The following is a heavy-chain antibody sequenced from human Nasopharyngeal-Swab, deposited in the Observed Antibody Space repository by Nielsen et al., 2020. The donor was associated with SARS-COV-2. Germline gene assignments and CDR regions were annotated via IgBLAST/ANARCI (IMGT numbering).Heavy chain of an antibody. CDR1: GFTFSSYG. Sequence: GGSLRLSCAASGFTFSSYGMHWVRQAPGKGLEWVAFIRYDGSNKYYADSVKGRFTISRDNSKNTLYLQVNSLRAEDTAVYYCAKDGTYYDFWSGYYPPYYYYYMDVWGKGTTVTVSS. V-gene: IGHV3-30*02. J-gene: IGHJ6*03. D-gene: IGHD3-3*01. CDR3: AKDGTYYDFWSGYYPPYYYYYMDV. CDR2: IRYDGSNK.